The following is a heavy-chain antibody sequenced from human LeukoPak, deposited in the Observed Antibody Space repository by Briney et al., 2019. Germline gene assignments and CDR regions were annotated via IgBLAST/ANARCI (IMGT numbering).Heavy chain of an antibody. V-gene: IGHV4-4*07. CDR1: GGSVSSYY. D-gene: IGHD3-3*01. CDR2: IYTSGS. J-gene: IGHJ4*02. Sequence: SETLSLTCIVSGGSVSSYYWSWIRQPTGKGLEWIGRIYTSGSNYNPSLKSRVTMSMDTSKNQFSLNLSSVTAADTAVYYCARAGTDFWSGYYLFDYWGQGTLVTVSS. CDR3: ARAGTDFWSGYYLFDY.